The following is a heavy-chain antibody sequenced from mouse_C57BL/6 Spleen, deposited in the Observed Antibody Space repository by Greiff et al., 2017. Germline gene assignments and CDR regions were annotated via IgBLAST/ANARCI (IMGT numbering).Heavy chain of an antibody. CDR1: GYTFTSNW. V-gene: IGHV1-52*01. CDR3: ASGYYYGSSPFAY. D-gene: IGHD1-1*01. J-gene: IGHJ3*01. Sequence: QVQLQQPGAELVRPGSSVKLSCKASGYTFTSNWMHWVKQRPIQGLEWIGNIDPSDSETHYNQKFKDKATLTVDKSSSTAYMQLSSLTSEDSAVYYCASGYYYGSSPFAYWGQGTLVTVSA. CDR2: IDPSDSET.